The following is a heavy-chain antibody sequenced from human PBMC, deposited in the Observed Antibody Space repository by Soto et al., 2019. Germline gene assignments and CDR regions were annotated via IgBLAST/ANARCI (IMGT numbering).Heavy chain of an antibody. CDR1: GGTFSSYA. Sequence: QVQLVQSGAEVKKPGSSVKVSCKASGGTFSSYAISWVRQAPGQGLEWMGGIIPISDTTNYAQKFQGRLTITADESTSSVYMELSSLRSEDTAVYYCARSQGSSTSLEIYYYYYSGMDVWGQGTTVTVSS. J-gene: IGHJ6*02. CDR3: ARSQGSSTSLEIYYYYYSGMDV. CDR2: IIPISDTT. D-gene: IGHD2-2*01. V-gene: IGHV1-69*01.